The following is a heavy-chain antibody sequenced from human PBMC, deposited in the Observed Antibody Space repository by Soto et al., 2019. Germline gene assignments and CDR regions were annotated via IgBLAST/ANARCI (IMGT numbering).Heavy chain of an antibody. CDR1: GFTFRTYW. J-gene: IGHJ6*01. D-gene: IGHD6-13*01. Sequence: EVQLVESGGGLVQPGGSLRLSCGASGFTFRTYWLSWVRQVPGKGLEWVANINQDGSEKNDVDSVKGRFTISRDNAKKSLHLQMSSLRAVDTDLYYCARDGSSSWYRYEYHGMDVWGQGTTVTVSS. CDR2: INQDGSEK. CDR3: ARDGSSSWYRYEYHGMDV. V-gene: IGHV3-7*05.